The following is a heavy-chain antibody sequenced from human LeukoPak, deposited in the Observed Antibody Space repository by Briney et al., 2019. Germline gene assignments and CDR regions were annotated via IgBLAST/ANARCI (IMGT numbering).Heavy chain of an antibody. CDR1: GGSFSGYY. D-gene: IGHD6-13*01. Sequence: SETLSLTCAVYGGSFSGYYWSWIRQAPGKGLEWIGEINQSESTNYNPSLKSRVTISVDTSKNQFSLKLSSVTAADTAVYYCASWIAAASFDYWGQGTLVTVSS. CDR2: INQSEST. V-gene: IGHV4-34*01. CDR3: ASWIAAASFDY. J-gene: IGHJ4*02.